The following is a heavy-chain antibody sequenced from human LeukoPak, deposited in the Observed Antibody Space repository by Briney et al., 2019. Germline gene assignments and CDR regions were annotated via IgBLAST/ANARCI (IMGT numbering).Heavy chain of an antibody. D-gene: IGHD6-13*01. CDR3: ARDSGWWRFDF. J-gene: IGHJ4*02. CDR1: GFTFSSNA. Sequence: GGSLRLSCAASGFTFSSNAMHWVRQAPGQGLEWVASIKEDGSEKHYVDSVKGRFTISRDNGKNSLYLQMNSLGAEDTAVYYCARDSGWWRFDFWGQGTLVTVSS. CDR2: IKEDGSEK. V-gene: IGHV3-7*03.